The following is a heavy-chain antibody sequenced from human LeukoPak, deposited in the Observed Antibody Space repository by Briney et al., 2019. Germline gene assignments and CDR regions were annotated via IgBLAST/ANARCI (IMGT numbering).Heavy chain of an antibody. CDR3: TTDRYCSSTSCYTKYYYYYYGMDV. D-gene: IGHD2-2*02. J-gene: IGHJ6*02. CDR1: GFTFSSYS. CDR2: ISSSSSYI. V-gene: IGHV3-21*03. Sequence: GGSLRLSCAASGFTFSSYSMNWVRQAPGKGLEWVSSISSSSSYIYYADSVKGRFTISRDNAKNSLYLQMNSLKTEDTAVYYCTTDRYCSSTSCYTKYYYYYYGMDVWGQGTTVTVSS.